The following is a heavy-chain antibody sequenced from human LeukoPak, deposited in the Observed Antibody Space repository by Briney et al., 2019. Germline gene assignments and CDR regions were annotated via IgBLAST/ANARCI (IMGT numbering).Heavy chain of an antibody. CDR2: IYYSGST. CDR3: AREELTTLSGADAFDI. J-gene: IGHJ3*02. D-gene: IGHD4-11*01. V-gene: IGHV4-59*01. CDR1: GGSISSYY. Sequence: PSETLSLTCTVSGGSISSYYWSWIRQPPGKGLEWIGYIYYSGSTNYNPSLKSRVTISVDTSKNQFSLKLSSVTAADTAVYYCAREELTTLSGADAFDIRGQGTMVTVSS.